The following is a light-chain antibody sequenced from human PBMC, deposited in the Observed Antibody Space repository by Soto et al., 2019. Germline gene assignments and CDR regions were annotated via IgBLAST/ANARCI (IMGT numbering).Light chain of an antibody. V-gene: IGKV1-9*01. Sequence: DIQLTQSPSFLSVSVGDRVTISCWASQGISSYLAWYQQKPGKAPKLLIYAASTLQSGVPSRFSGSGSGTEFTLTISSLQPEDFATYYCQQLNSYPYTFGQGTKLEIK. CDR2: AAS. CDR1: QGISSY. CDR3: QQLNSYPYT. J-gene: IGKJ2*01.